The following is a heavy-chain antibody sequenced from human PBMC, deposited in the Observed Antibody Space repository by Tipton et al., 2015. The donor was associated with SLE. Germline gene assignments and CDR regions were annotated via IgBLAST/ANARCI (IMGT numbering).Heavy chain of an antibody. CDR2: IIPIFGTA. CDR3: AREDDSNSPIFDS. J-gene: IGHJ4*02. V-gene: IGHV1-69*06. Sequence: QVQLVQSGPEVKKPGSSVKVSCKASGGTFSSYPINWVRQAPGQGLEWMGGIIPIFGTANYAQKFQGRVTITADKSTSTAYMELSSLRAEDTAVYYCAREDDSNSPIFDSWGQGIPVTVSA. D-gene: IGHD6-6*01. CDR1: GGTFSSYP.